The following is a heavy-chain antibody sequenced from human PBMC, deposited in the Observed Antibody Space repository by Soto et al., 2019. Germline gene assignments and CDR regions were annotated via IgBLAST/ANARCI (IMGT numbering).Heavy chain of an antibody. D-gene: IGHD5-18*01. CDR1: GGTFSSYA. CDR3: ARDRRGYSYGSVGFDY. Sequence: SVKVSCKASGGTFSSYAISWVRQAPGQGLEWMGGIIPTFGTANYAQKFQGRVTITADESTSTAYMELSSLRSEDTAVYYCARDRRGYSYGSVGFDYWGQGTLVTVSS. CDR2: IIPTFGTA. V-gene: IGHV1-69*13. J-gene: IGHJ4*02.